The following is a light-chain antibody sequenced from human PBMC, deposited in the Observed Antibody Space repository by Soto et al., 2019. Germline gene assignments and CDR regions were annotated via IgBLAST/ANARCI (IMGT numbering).Light chain of an antibody. Sequence: EILFTQSPAPPSFSPGERATLSCRASQSVSSYLAWYQQKPGQAPRLLIYDASNRATGIPARFSGSGSGTDFTLTISSLEPEDFAVYYCQQRSNWLTFGGGTKVDIK. CDR2: DAS. V-gene: IGKV3-11*01. CDR1: QSVSSY. CDR3: QQRSNWLT. J-gene: IGKJ4*01.